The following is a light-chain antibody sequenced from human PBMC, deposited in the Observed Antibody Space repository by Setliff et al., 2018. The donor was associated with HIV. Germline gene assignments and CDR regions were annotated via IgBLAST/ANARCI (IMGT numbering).Light chain of an antibody. Sequence: QSALTQPPSVSGSPGQSVTISCTGTSSDVGSCDCVSWYQQFPGTAPKLLLYEVNYRPSGVPARFSGSKSGNTVSLTISGLQAEDEADYYCSSYGDSPYVFGTGTRSPS. J-gene: IGLJ1*01. CDR1: SSDVGSCDC. CDR3: SSYGDSPYV. V-gene: IGLV2-18*02. CDR2: EVN.